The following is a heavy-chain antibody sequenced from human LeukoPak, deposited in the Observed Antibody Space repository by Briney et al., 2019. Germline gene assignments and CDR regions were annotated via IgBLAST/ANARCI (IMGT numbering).Heavy chain of an antibody. CDR3: ARGRGDSSGYSNDY. CDR2: IYSAGST. D-gene: IGHD3-22*01. CDR1: GFTVSENY. V-gene: IGHV3-53*01. Sequence: GGSLRLSCAASGFTVSENYMSWVRQAPGKGLEWVSLIYSAGSTYYADSVTGRFTISRDNSKNTLYLQMNSLRAEDTAVYYCARGRGDSSGYSNDYWGQGTLVTVSS. J-gene: IGHJ4*02.